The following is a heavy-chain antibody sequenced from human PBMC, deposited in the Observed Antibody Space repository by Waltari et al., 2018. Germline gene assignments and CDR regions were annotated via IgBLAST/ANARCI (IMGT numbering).Heavy chain of an antibody. V-gene: IGHV1-3*01. CDR2: INAGNGNT. D-gene: IGHD1-1*01. J-gene: IGHJ4*02. CDR1: GYTFTSYT. CDR3: ARALEPLQSLDY. Sequence: QVQLVQSGAEVKKPGASVKVSCKASGYTFTSYTMHWVRQAPGQRLEWMGWINAGNGNTKYSQKFQDRITITRDTSASTANMELSSLRSEDTAVYYCARALEPLQSLDYWGQGTLVTVAS.